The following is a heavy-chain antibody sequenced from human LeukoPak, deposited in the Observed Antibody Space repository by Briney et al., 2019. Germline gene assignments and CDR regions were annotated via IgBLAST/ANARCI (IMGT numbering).Heavy chain of an antibody. CDR2: IYTGGNT. D-gene: IGHD4/OR15-4a*01. V-gene: IGHV3-66*01. CDR3: ARRGDYGFNFDY. Sequence: GGSLRLSCAASGFTVSSSYMSWVRQAPGKGLEWVSIIYTGGNTYYADSVKGRFTISRDNAKNSLYLQMNSLRAEDTAVYYCARRGDYGFNFDYWGQGTLVTVSS. CDR1: GFTVSSSY. J-gene: IGHJ4*02.